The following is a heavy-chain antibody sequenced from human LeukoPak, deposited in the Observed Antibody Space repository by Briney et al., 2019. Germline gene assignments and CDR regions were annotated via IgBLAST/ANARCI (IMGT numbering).Heavy chain of an antibody. Sequence: QSGGSLRLSCAASGFTFSSYAMSWVRQAPGKGLEWVSAISGSGGSTYYADSVKGRFTISRDNSKNTLYLQMNSLRAEDTAVYYCAKDSSGSWHPPFYYFGYWGQGTLVTVSS. D-gene: IGHD6-13*01. J-gene: IGHJ4*02. CDR1: GFTFSSYA. V-gene: IGHV3-23*01. CDR2: ISGSGGST. CDR3: AKDSSGSWHPPFYYFGY.